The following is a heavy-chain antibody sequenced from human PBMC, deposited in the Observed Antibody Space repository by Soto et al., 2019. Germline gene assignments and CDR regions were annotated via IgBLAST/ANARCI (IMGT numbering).Heavy chain of an antibody. CDR2: IYYSGST. Sequence: KTSETLSLTCTVSGGSISSYYWSWIRQPPGKGLEWTGYIYYSGSTNYNPSLKSRVTISVDTSKNQFSLKLSSVTAADTAVYYCAGVLVPAAIGGRWFDPWGQGTLVTVSS. J-gene: IGHJ5*02. CDR1: GGSISSYY. V-gene: IGHV4-59*01. CDR3: AGVLVPAAIGGRWFDP. D-gene: IGHD2-2*02.